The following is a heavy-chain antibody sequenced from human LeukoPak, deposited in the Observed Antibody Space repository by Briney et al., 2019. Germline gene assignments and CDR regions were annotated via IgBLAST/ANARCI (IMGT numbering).Heavy chain of an antibody. CDR1: GYTFTGYY. CDR3: ARDREGRYCSSTSCYRYFDY. D-gene: IGHD2-2*01. CDR2: INPNSGGT. J-gene: IGHJ4*02. Sequence: GASVKVSCKASGYTFTGYYMHWVRQAPGQGLEWMGWINPNSGGTNYAQKFQGRVTVTRDTSISTAYMELSRLRSDDTAVYYCARDREGRYCSSTSCYRYFDYWGQGTLVTVSS. V-gene: IGHV1-2*02.